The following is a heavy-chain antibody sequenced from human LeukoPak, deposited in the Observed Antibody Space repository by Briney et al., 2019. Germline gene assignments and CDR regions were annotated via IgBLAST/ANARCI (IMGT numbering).Heavy chain of an antibody. CDR3: AKVPHDYGDYGPWWYHFDY. CDR1: GFTFSSYA. J-gene: IGHJ4*02. D-gene: IGHD4-17*01. Sequence: GGSLRLSCAASGFTFSSYAMSWVRQAPGKGLEWVSAISGSGGSTYYADSVKGRFTISRDNSKNTLYLQMNSLRAEDTAVYCCAKVPHDYGDYGPWWYHFDYWGQGTLVTVSS. CDR2: ISGSGGST. V-gene: IGHV3-23*01.